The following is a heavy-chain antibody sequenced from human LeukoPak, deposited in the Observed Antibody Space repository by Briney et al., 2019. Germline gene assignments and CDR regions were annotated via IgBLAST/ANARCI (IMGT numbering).Heavy chain of an antibody. CDR2: IYTSGST. J-gene: IGHJ6*02. Sequence: PSETLSLTCTVSGASISSYYWSWIRQPAGKGLEWIGRIYTSGSTNYNPSLKSRAPMSVDTSKNQFSLKLSSVTAADTAVYYCASDRIMAGMDVWGQGPTVTVSS. D-gene: IGHD5-24*01. CDR1: GASISSYY. V-gene: IGHV4-4*07. CDR3: ASDRIMAGMDV.